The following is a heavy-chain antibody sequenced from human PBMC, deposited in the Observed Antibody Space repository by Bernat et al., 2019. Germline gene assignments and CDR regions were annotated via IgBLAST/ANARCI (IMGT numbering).Heavy chain of an antibody. D-gene: IGHD3-10*01. J-gene: IGHJ3*02. CDR1: VSSNY. CDR3: ERYYYGEGSDYRNRPNEAFD. Sequence: VSSNYLSWVRQAPGKGLEWVSVIYSGGSTYYADSVKGRFPISRDNSKNTLYLQMNSLRAEDTAVYYCERYYYGEGSDYRNRPNEAFD. V-gene: IGHV3-66*02. CDR2: IYSGGST.